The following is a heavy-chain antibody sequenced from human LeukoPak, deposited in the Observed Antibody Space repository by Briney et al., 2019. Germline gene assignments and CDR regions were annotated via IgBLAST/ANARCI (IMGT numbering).Heavy chain of an antibody. D-gene: IGHD3-22*01. CDR2: ISAYNGNT. CDR3: ARDLTYYYDSSGYWGAFDI. V-gene: IGHV1-18*01. Sequence: ASVKVSCKASGYTFTSYGISWVRQAPGQGLEWMGLISAYNGNTNYAQKLQGRVTMTTDTSTSTAYMELRSLRSDDTAVYYCARDLTYYYDSSGYWGAFDIWGQGTMVTVSS. CDR1: GYTFTSYG. J-gene: IGHJ3*02.